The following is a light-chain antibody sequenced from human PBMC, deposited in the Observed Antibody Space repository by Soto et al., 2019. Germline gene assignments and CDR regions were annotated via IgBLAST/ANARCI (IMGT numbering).Light chain of an antibody. CDR2: DVN. CDR1: SSDVGSYDL. J-gene: IGLJ2*01. CDR3: CSYTGTYTVV. V-gene: IGLV2-14*02. Sequence: QLVLTQPASVSGSPGQSIAISCTGTSSDVGSYDLVSWYQQRPAKAPKLMIYDVNQRPSGVPDRFSGSKSGNTASLTISGLQAEDEADYYCCSYTGTYTVVFGGGTKLTVL.